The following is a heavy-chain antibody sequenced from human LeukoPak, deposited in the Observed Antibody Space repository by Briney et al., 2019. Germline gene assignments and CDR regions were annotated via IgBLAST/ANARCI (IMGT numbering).Heavy chain of an antibody. V-gene: IGHV1-18*01. CDR3: ARGEGDYDSSGYYEAYWFDP. D-gene: IGHD3-22*01. Sequence: ASVKVSCKASGYTFTSYGISWVRQAPGQGPEWMGWISAYNGNTNYAQKLQGRATMTTDTSTSTAYMELRSLRSDDTAVYYCARGEGDYDSSGYYEAYWFDPWGQGTLVTVSS. J-gene: IGHJ5*02. CDR1: GYTFTSYG. CDR2: ISAYNGNT.